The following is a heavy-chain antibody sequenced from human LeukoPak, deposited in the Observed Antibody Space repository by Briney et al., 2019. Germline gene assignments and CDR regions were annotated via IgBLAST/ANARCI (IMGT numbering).Heavy chain of an antibody. CDR1: GGSISSYY. CDR3: ARVTVAPYYYYYYMDV. D-gene: IGHD4-23*01. Sequence: KPSETLSLTCTVSGGSISSYYWSWIRQPPGKGLEWIGYIYYSGSTNYNPSLKSRVTISVDTSKNQFSLKLSSVTAADTAVYYCARVTVAPYYYYYYMDVWGKGTTVTVSS. V-gene: IGHV4-59*08. J-gene: IGHJ6*03. CDR2: IYYSGST.